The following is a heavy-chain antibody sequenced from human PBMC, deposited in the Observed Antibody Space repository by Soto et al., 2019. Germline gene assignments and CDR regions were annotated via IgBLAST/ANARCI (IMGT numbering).Heavy chain of an antibody. CDR2: IYPSDSDT. CDR3: ARPMSSGRDDAFDI. D-gene: IGHD3-22*01. V-gene: IGHV5-51*01. Sequence: GESLKISCKGSGYSFTSNYWIGWVRQMPGKGLEWMGIIYPSDSDTTYSPSFQGQVTISADRSISTAYLQWSSLKASDTAMYYCARPMSSGRDDAFDIWGQGTMVTVSS. CDR1: GYSFTSNYW. J-gene: IGHJ3*02.